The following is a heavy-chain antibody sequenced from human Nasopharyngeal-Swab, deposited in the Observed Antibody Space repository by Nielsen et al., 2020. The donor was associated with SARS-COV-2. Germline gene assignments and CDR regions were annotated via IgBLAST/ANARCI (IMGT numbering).Heavy chain of an antibody. J-gene: IGHJ4*02. V-gene: IGHV1-69*13. D-gene: IGHD6-13*01. CDR1: GGTFSSYA. CDR3: ARSIVPGYSSSWAPGIFDY. Sequence: SVKVSCKASGGTFSSYAISWVRQAPGQGLEWMGGIIPIFGTANYAQKFQGRVTITADESTSTAYMELSSLRSEDTAVYYCARSIVPGYSSSWAPGIFDYWGQGTLVTVS. CDR2: IIPIFGTA.